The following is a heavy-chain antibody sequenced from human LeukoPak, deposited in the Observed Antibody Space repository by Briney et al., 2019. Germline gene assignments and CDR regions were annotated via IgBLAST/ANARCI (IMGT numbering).Heavy chain of an antibody. J-gene: IGHJ4*02. CDR1: GFTFSSYS. Sequence: GGSLRLSCAASGFTFSSYSMNWVRRAPGKGLEWVSSISSSSSYIYYADSVKGRFTISRDNAKNSLYLQMNSLRAEDTAVYYCARDYYGSGSYYLVYYFDYWGQGTLVTVSS. CDR3: ARDYYGSGSYYLVYYFDY. CDR2: ISSSSSYI. V-gene: IGHV3-21*01. D-gene: IGHD3-10*01.